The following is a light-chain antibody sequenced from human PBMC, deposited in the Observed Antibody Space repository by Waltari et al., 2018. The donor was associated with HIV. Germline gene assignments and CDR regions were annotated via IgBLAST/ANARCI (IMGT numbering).Light chain of an antibody. CDR1: RSNIGSNY. CDR3: AAWDATVWV. J-gene: IGLJ3*02. CDR2: KNN. Sequence: QSVLTQPPSASGTPGQRVTISCSGSRSNIGSNYVYWYQQLPGTAPKLLIYKNNQRPSGVPDRVSGSKSGTSASRAISGLRSEDEADYYCAAWDATVWVFGGGTKLTVL. V-gene: IGLV1-47*01.